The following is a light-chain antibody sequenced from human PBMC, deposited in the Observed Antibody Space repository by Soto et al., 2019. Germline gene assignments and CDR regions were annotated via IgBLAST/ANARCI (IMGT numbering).Light chain of an antibody. CDR1: QGIGND. CDR2: EAS. J-gene: IGKJ1*01. CDR3: LQDYVYPWT. V-gene: IGKV1-6*01. Sequence: AIQVTQSPSSLSASVRDRVTISCRASQGIGNDLGWYQQKPGKAPKLLIYEASTLQTGVASRFSGSGSGTDFTLTISSLQPEDFATYYCLQDYVYPWTFGQGTKVEVK.